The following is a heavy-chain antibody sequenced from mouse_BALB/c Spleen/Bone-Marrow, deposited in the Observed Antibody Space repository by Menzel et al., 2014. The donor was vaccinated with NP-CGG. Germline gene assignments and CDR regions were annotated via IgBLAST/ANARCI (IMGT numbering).Heavy chain of an antibody. CDR2: ISSGGGST. Sequence: EVQGVESGGGLVKPGGSLKLSCAASGFAFSNYDMSWVRQTPEKRLEWVAYISSGGGSTYYLDTVKGRFTISRDNAKNPLYFQMSSLESEDTVMYYCARQRGEWGRGFAYWGQGTLVTVSA. CDR1: GFAFSNYD. J-gene: IGHJ3*01. CDR3: ARQRGEWGRGFAY. V-gene: IGHV5-12-1*01.